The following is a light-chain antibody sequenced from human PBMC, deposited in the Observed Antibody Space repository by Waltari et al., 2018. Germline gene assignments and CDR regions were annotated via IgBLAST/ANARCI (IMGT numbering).Light chain of an antibody. V-gene: IGKV1-27*01. J-gene: IGKJ4*01. CDR1: QGINIF. CDR2: GAS. CDR3: QKYNSAPPLT. Sequence: DIQMTQSPSSLSASVGDRVTISCRASQGINIFLAWYQQKPGKAPKLLIYGASTLQSGVPSRFSGSGSGTDFILTITSLQPEDVATYYCQKYNSAPPLTFGGGTKVEI.